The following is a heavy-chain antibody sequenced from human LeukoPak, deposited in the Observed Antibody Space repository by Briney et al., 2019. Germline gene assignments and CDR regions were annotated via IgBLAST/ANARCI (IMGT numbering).Heavy chain of an antibody. CDR3: AKDRYDSTWAFDI. CDR1: GFTFSSYE. CDR2: ISSSDSTI. D-gene: IGHD3-22*01. J-gene: IGHJ3*02. V-gene: IGHV3-48*03. Sequence: GGSLRLSCAASGFTFSSYEMNWVRQAPGKGLEWVSYISSSDSTIYYADSVKGRFTISRDNSKNTLYLQMNSLRAEDTAVYYCAKDRYDSTWAFDIWGQGTMVTVSS.